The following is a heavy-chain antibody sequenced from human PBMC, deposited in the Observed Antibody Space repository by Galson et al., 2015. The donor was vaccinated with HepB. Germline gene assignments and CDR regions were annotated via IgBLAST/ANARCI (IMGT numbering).Heavy chain of an antibody. CDR2: MNPNSGNT. V-gene: IGHV1-8*01. CDR1: GYTFTSYD. D-gene: IGHD2-2*02. CDR3: ATLTAAIGWWFDP. Sequence: SVKVSCKASGYTFTSYDINWVRQATGQGLEWMGWMNPNSGNTGYAQKFQGRVTMTRNTSISTAYMELSSLRSEDTAVYYCATLTAAIGWWFDPWGQGTLVTVSS. J-gene: IGHJ5*02.